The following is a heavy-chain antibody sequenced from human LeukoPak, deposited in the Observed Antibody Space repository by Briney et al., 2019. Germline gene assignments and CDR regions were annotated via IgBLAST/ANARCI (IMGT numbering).Heavy chain of an antibody. V-gene: IGHV4-59*08. CDR2: IYYSGST. Sequence: EPSETLSLTCTVSGGSISSYYWSWIRQPPGKGLEWIGYIYYSGSTNYNPSLKSRVTISVDTSKNQFSLKLSSVTAADTAVYYCARPYYGSGWDLGAFDIWGQGTMVTVSS. CDR1: GGSISSYY. J-gene: IGHJ3*02. D-gene: IGHD3-10*01. CDR3: ARPYYGSGWDLGAFDI.